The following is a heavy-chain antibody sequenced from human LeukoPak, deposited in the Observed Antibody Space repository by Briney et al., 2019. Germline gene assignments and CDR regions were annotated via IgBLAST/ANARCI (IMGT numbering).Heavy chain of an antibody. J-gene: IGHJ3*02. CDR3: ARETGMTPDAFDI. CDR1: GYTFTSYY. V-gene: IGHV1-46*01. CDR2: INPSGGGT. D-gene: IGHD6-13*01. Sequence: ASVKVSCKASGYTFTSYYMHWVRQAPGQGLEWMGIINPSGGGTSYAQKFQGRVTMTRDMSTSTVYMELSSLRSEDTAVYYCARETGMTPDAFDIWGQGTMVTVSS.